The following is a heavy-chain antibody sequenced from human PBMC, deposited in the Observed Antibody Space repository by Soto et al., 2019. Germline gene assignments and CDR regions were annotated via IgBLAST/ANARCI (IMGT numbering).Heavy chain of an antibody. CDR3: TRGISSSSLTFYFDY. CDR2: VNTVNGNT. Sequence: ASVKVSCKASGYTFSRYTLHWVRQAPGQGLEWMGWVNTVNGNTGYSLKFQGRVTISRDTSASTVYMELSRLTSEDTATYYCTRGISSSSLTFYFDYWGQGALVTVSS. CDR1: GYTFSRYT. J-gene: IGHJ4*02. V-gene: IGHV1-3*04. D-gene: IGHD6-6*01.